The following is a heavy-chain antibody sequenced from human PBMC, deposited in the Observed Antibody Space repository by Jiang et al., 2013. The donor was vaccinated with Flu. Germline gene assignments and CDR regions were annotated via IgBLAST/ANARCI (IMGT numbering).Heavy chain of an antibody. Sequence: SLTCTVSGGSISSSSYYWGWIRQPPGKGLEWIGSIYYSGTTYYNPSLKSRVTLSVDTSKNQFSLKLSSVTAADTAVYYCARRYYYDNSAYYYYFDHWGQGTLVTVSS. CDR2: IYYSGTT. CDR3: ARRYYYDNSAYYYYFDH. J-gene: IGHJ4*02. V-gene: IGHV4-39*01. D-gene: IGHD3-22*01. CDR1: GGSISSSSYY.